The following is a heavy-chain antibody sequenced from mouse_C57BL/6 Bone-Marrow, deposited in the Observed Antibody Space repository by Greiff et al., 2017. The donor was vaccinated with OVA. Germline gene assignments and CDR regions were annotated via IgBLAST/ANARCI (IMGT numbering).Heavy chain of an antibody. J-gene: IGHJ2*01. CDR1: GYTFTSYG. Sequence: QVHVKQSGAELARPGASVKLSCKASGYTFTSYGISWVKQRTGQGLEWIGEIYPRSGNTYYNEKFKGKATLTADKSSSTAYMELRSLTSEDSAVYFCARGMITVDYWGQGTTLTVSS. V-gene: IGHV1-81*01. D-gene: IGHD2-4*01. CDR2: IYPRSGNT. CDR3: ARGMITVDY.